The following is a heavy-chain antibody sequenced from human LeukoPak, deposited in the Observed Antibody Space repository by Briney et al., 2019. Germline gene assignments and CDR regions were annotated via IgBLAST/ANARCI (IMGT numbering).Heavy chain of an antibody. Sequence: SETLSLTCAVYGGSFSGYYWSWIRQPPGKGLEWIGVIYSSGSTYYNPSLKSRVTISRDTSKNQFSLRLSSVTAADTAVYSCARLAVVASTDYFDYWGQGILVTVSS. CDR3: ARLAVVASTDYFDY. D-gene: IGHD2-15*01. CDR2: IYSSGST. V-gene: IGHV4-34*01. J-gene: IGHJ4*02. CDR1: GGSFSGYY.